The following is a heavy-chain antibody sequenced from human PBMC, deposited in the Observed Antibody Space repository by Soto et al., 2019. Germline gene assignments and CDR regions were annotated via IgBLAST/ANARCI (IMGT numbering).Heavy chain of an antibody. Sequence: QVQLVQSGGEVKKPGASVKVSCKASGYTFTSYGISWVRQAPGQGLEWMGRISAYNGNTNYAQKLQGRVTMTTDTATNTAYMELRSPRSDDTAVYYCARVVGALGHWVDPWGQGTLVTVSS. J-gene: IGHJ5*02. CDR3: ARVVGALGHWVDP. V-gene: IGHV1-18*01. CDR1: GYTFTSYG. CDR2: ISAYNGNT. D-gene: IGHD1-26*01.